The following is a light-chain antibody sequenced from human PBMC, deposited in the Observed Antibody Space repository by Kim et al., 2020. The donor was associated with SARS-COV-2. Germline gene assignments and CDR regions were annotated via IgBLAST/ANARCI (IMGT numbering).Light chain of an antibody. V-gene: IGLV3-21*04. CDR3: QVWDVTSDHHV. CDR2: SNT. Sequence: APGKAATVTCGVNSIGNKYVHWYQQKPGQAPVLVIYSNTDRHSGIPERFSGSNSGNTATLTITRVEAGDETDYYCQVWDVTSDHHVFGTGTKVTVL. CDR1: SIGNKY. J-gene: IGLJ1*01.